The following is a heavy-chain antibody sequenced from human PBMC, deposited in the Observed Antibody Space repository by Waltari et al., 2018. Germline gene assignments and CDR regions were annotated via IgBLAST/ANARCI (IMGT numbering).Heavy chain of an antibody. CDR3: AKDRYSSASGSNFDY. Sequence: EVQLVESGGGLVQPGRSLRLSCAASGFTFDDYAMHLVRQAPGKGLEWVSGISWNSGSIGYADAVKGRFTMSRDNAKNSQYLQMNSLRAEDTALYYCAKDRYSSASGSNFDYWGQGTLVTVSS. V-gene: IGHV3-9*01. CDR1: GFTFDDYA. J-gene: IGHJ4*02. D-gene: IGHD6-6*01. CDR2: ISWNSGSI.